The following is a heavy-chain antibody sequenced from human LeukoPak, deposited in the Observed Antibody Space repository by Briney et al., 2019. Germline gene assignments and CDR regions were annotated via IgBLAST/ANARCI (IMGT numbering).Heavy chain of an antibody. Sequence: PSETLSLTCAVYGGSFSGYYWSWIRQPPGKGLEWIGYIYYSGSTNYNPSLKSRVTISVDTSKNQFSLKLSSVTAADTAVYYCARERNYDILAPRAFDIWGQGTMVTVSS. CDR2: IYYSGST. CDR3: ARERNYDILAPRAFDI. V-gene: IGHV4-59*01. J-gene: IGHJ3*02. CDR1: GGSFSGYY. D-gene: IGHD3-9*01.